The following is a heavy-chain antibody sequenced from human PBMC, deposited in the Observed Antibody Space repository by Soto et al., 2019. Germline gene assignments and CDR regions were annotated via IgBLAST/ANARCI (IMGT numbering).Heavy chain of an antibody. V-gene: IGHV4-34*01. CDR2: INHSGST. CDR3: ARCKGYYDSVMDL. Sequence: QVQLQQWGAGLLKPSETLSLTCAVYGGSFSGYYWSWIRQPPGKGLEWIGEINHSGSTNYNPSLKSRVTISVDTSKNQFSLKLSSVTAADTAVYYWARCKGYYDSVMDLWGRGTLVTVSS. CDR1: GGSFSGYY. J-gene: IGHJ2*01. D-gene: IGHD3-22*01.